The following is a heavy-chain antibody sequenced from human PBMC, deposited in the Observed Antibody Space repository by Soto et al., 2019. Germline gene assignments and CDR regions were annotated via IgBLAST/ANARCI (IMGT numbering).Heavy chain of an antibody. Sequence: QVHLVQSGAEVKKPGSSVKVSCKASGGIFSSYAISWLRQAPGQGLEWMGAVIPILGQAYYAQNFQDRVTITADESTRTAYMDLISLRSEDTAVYFCARVGGVGAPPGADFWGQGTLVTVSS. CDR1: GGIFSSYA. D-gene: IGHD1-26*01. V-gene: IGHV1-69*01. CDR2: VIPILGQA. J-gene: IGHJ4*02. CDR3: ARVGGVGAPPGADF.